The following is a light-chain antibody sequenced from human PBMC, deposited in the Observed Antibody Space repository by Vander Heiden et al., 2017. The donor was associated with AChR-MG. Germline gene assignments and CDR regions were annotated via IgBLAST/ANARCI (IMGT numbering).Light chain of an antibody. V-gene: IGKV1-5*03. J-gene: IGKJ4*01. Sequence: DIQMTQSPSTLSASVGDRITNTCRASQSISIWLAWYQQKPGKAPKLLMYKASSLESGVPSRFSGSGSGTEFTLTISSLQPDDFATYFCRQNESCYTFGAGTKVEMK. CDR3: RQNESCYT. CDR2: KAS. CDR1: QSISIW.